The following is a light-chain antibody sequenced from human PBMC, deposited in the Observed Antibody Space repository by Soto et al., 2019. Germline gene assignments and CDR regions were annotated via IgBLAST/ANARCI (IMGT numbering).Light chain of an antibody. J-gene: IGKJ1*01. V-gene: IGKV3-20*01. CDR3: QQYNNWPQT. CDR2: GAS. Sequence: EIVLTQSPGTLSLSPGERATLSCRASQSVSSSYLAWYQQKPGQAPRLLIYGASSRATGIPDRFSGSGSGTEFTLTISSLQSEDFAVYYCQQYNNWPQTFGQGTMVEIK. CDR1: QSVSSSY.